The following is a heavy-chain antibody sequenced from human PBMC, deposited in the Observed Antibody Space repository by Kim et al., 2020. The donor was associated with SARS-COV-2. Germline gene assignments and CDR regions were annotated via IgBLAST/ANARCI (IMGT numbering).Heavy chain of an antibody. CDR3: ARVPEAGRGEIYDY. D-gene: IGHD6-13*01. V-gene: IGHV1-2*02. J-gene: IGHJ4*02. Sequence: YARKFQGRVTMTRDTSIGTAYMEVSSLTSDDTAIYYCARVPEAGRGEIYDYWGQGTLVTVSS.